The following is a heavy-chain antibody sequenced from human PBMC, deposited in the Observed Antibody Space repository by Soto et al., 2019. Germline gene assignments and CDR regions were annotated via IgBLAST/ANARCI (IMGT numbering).Heavy chain of an antibody. CDR3: ARGRRITMIVVAFGY. J-gene: IGHJ4*02. D-gene: IGHD3-22*01. CDR2: INHSGST. CDR1: GGSFSGYY. V-gene: IGHV4-34*01. Sequence: SETLSLTCAVYGGSFSGYYWSWIRQPPGKGLEWIGEINHSGSTNYNPSLKSRVTISVDTSKNQFSLKLSSVTAADTAVYYCARGRRITMIVVAFGYWGQGTLVTVSS.